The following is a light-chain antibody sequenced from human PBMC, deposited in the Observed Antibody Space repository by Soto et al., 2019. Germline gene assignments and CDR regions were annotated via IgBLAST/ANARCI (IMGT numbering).Light chain of an antibody. CDR1: QSISTY. V-gene: IGKV1-39*01. CDR2: AAS. CDR3: QQSYSIPQT. Sequence: DIQMTQSPSSLSASVGDRVTITCRSSQSISTYLNWYQQKPGKAPKLLIYAASSLRSGVPSRFSGSGSGTHFTLTISSLQPEDFATYYCQQSYSIPQTFGQGTKLEI. J-gene: IGKJ2*01.